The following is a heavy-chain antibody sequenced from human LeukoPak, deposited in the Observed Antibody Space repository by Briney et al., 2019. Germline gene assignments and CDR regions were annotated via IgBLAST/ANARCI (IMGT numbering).Heavy chain of an antibody. V-gene: IGHV1-18*01. J-gene: IGHJ4*02. D-gene: IGHD3-22*01. CDR2: ISAYNGNT. CDR3: ARDGALYYDSSCYLDY. CDR1: GYTFTSYG. Sequence: ASVKVSCKASGYTFTSYGISWVRQAPGQGLEWMGWISAYNGNTNYAQKLQGRVTMTTDTSTSTAYMELRSLRSDDTAVYYCARDGALYYDSSCYLDYWGQGTLVTVSS.